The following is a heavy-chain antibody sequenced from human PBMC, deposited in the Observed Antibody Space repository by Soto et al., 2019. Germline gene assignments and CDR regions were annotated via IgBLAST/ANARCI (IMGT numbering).Heavy chain of an antibody. J-gene: IGHJ6*02. CDR3: ARLGGYCSSTSCYPYYYYGMDV. CDR1: GYTFTSYG. Sequence: ASVKVSCKASGYTFTSYGISWVRQAPGQGLGWMGWISAYNGNTNYAQKLQGRVTMTTDTSTSTAYMELRSLRSDDTAVYYCARLGGYCSSTSCYPYYYYGMDVWGQGTTVTVSS. V-gene: IGHV1-18*04. CDR2: ISAYNGNT. D-gene: IGHD2-2*03.